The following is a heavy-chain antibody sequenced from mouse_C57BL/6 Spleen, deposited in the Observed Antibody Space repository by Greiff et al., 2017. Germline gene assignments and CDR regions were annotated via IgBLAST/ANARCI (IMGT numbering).Heavy chain of an antibody. V-gene: IGHV1-55*01. Sequence: QVQLQQPGAELVKPGASVKMSCQASGYPFPSLWLTWVKPRPGQGLEWIGDIYPGRGSSNYNAKFKSKATLTVDSSASTAYMQLSSLTSEDSSVYYCARTPPYYGSSHYYAMDYWGQGTSVTVSS. CDR1: GYPFPSLW. CDR2: IYPGRGSS. D-gene: IGHD1-1*01. J-gene: IGHJ4*01. CDR3: ARTPPYYGSSHYYAMDY.